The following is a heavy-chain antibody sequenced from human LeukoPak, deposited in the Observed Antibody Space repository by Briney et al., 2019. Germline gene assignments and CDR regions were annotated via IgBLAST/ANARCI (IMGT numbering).Heavy chain of an antibody. D-gene: IGHD3-10*01. CDR1: GYTFTSYE. V-gene: IGHV1-8*01. Sequence: ASVKVSCKASGYTFTSYEINWVRQATGQGLEWMGWMNPNSGNTGYAQKFQGRVTMTRNTSISTAYMELSSLRSEDTAVYYCARGFRAYGSGSLDYWGQETLVTVSS. J-gene: IGHJ4*02. CDR3: ARGFRAYGSGSLDY. CDR2: MNPNSGNT.